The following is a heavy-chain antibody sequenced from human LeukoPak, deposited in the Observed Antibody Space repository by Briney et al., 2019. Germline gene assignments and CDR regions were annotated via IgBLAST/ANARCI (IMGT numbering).Heavy chain of an antibody. Sequence: GGSLRLSCAASGFTFDDYGMSWVRQAPGKGLEWVSGINWNGGSTGYADSVKGRFTISRDNSKSTLYLQMISLRAEDTALYYCAGVTGTYYNWYFDLWGRGTLVTVSS. D-gene: IGHD3-10*01. V-gene: IGHV3-20*04. CDR3: AGVTGTYYNWYFDL. J-gene: IGHJ2*01. CDR2: INWNGGST. CDR1: GFTFDDYG.